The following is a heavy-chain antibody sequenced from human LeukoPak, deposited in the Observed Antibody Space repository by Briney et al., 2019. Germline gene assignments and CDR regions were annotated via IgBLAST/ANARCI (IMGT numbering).Heavy chain of an antibody. CDR3: AKDIIVVGSGWYAIDN. D-gene: IGHD6-19*01. CDR1: GFTFDDYA. Sequence: PGGSLRLSCAASGFTFDDYAMHWVRHAPGKGLGWVSGVTWNSGTIVYADSVKGRFTISRDNAKNSLYLQMNSLRADDTAMYYCAKDIIVVGSGWYAIDNWGQGTLVIVSS. V-gene: IGHV3-9*01. J-gene: IGHJ4*02. CDR2: VTWNSGTI.